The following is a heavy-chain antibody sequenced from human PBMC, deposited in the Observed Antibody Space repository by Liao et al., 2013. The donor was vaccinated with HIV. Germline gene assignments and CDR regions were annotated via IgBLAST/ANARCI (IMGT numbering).Heavy chain of an antibody. D-gene: IGHD3-3*01. CDR3: ARAGFWSALGWFDP. Sequence: QVQLQQWGAGLLKPSETLSLTCAIYGGSFSGYYWSWIRQPPGKGLEWIGEINHSGSTNYNPSLKSRVTISVDTSKNQFSLKLSSVTAADTAVYYCARAGFWSALGWFDPWGQGTLVTVSS. CDR2: INHSGST. J-gene: IGHJ5*02. V-gene: IGHV4-34*01. CDR1: GGSFSGYY.